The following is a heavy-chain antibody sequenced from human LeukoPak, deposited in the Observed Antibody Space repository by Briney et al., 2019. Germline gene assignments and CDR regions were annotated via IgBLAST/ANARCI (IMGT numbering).Heavy chain of an antibody. V-gene: IGHV3-33*01. D-gene: IGHD1-26*01. CDR2: IWYDGSNK. CDR3: ARRPRYSGSYFDY. Sequence: PGRSLRLSCAASGFTFSSYGMHWVRQAPGKGLEWVAVIWYDGSNKYYADSVKGRFTISRDNSKNTLYLQMNSLRAEDTAVYYCARRPRYSGSYFDYWGQGTPVTVSS. J-gene: IGHJ4*02. CDR1: GFTFSSYG.